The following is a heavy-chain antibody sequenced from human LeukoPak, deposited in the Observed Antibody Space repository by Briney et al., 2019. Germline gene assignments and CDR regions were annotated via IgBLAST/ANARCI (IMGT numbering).Heavy chain of an antibody. J-gene: IGHJ4*02. V-gene: IGHV3-66*01. CDR2: IYSGGST. CDR1: GFTVSSNY. CDR3: TRESHLDKYYYDSNTPIDY. D-gene: IGHD3-22*01. Sequence: SGGSLRLSCAASGFTVSSNYMSWVRQAPGKGLEWVSVIYSGGSTYYADSVMGRFTISRDNSKNTLYLQMNSLRAEDTAVYYCTRESHLDKYYYDSNTPIDYWGQGTLVTVSS.